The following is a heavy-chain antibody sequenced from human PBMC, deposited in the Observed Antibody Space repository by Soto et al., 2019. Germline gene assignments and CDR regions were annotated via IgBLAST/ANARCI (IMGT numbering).Heavy chain of an antibody. CDR3: ARPWGSGWVYFDF. J-gene: IGHJ4*02. Sequence: SETLSLTCIVSGESISGTIYYWGWIRQPPGKGLEWIGSIYYSGSTYYNPSLKSRVTISVDTSKNHFSLKLTSVTAADTAVYYCARPWGSGWVYFDFWGQGSQVTVSS. CDR2: IYYSGST. CDR1: GESISGTIYY. D-gene: IGHD6-25*01. V-gene: IGHV4-39*02.